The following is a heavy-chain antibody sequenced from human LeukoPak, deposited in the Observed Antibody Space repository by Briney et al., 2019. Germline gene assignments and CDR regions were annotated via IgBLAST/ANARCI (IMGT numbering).Heavy chain of an antibody. CDR2: IKEDGSEK. V-gene: IGHV3-7*01. D-gene: IGHD6-13*01. Sequence: GGSLRLSCAASGFTFSTYWMAWIRQVPGKGLEWVANIKEDGSEKYYVDSVKGRFSISRDNAKNSLYLQMSSLRVEDTAVYYCVRDAARKMDSWGQGTRVTVSS. CDR3: VRDAARKMDS. J-gene: IGHJ4*02. CDR1: GFTFSTYW.